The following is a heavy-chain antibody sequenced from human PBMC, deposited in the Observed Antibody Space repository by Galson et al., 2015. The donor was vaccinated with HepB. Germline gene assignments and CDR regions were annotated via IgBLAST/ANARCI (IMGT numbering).Heavy chain of an antibody. V-gene: IGHV2-70*04. CDR3: ARDKVDTAMADALDY. Sequence: PALVKPTQTLTLTCTFSGFSLSTSGMRVSWIRQPPGKALEWLARIDWDDDKFYSTSLKTRLTISKGTSKNQVVLTMTNMDPVDTATYYCARDKVDTAMADALDYWGQGTLVTVSS. CDR1: GFSLSTSGMR. D-gene: IGHD5-18*01. CDR2: IDWDDDK. J-gene: IGHJ4*02.